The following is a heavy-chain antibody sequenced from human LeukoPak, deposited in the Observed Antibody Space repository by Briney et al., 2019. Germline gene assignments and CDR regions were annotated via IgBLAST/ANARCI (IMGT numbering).Heavy chain of an antibody. CDR3: ARYENYGGNSPLGY. V-gene: IGHV1-18*01. Sequence: ASVKVSCKASGYTFTSYGISWVRQAPGRGLEWMGWISAYNGNTNYAQKLQGRVTMTTDTSTSTAYMELRSLRSDDTAVYYCARYENYGGNSPLGYWGQGTLVTVSS. D-gene: IGHD4-23*01. CDR1: GYTFTSYG. CDR2: ISAYNGNT. J-gene: IGHJ4*02.